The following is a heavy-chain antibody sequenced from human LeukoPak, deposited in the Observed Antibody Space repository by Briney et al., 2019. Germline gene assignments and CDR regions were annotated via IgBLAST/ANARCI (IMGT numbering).Heavy chain of an antibody. CDR1: GFTFSSYG. CDR3: ARDPPYDYDSSGSSRDY. D-gene: IGHD3-22*01. V-gene: IGHV3-33*01. J-gene: IGHJ4*02. CDR2: IWYDGSNK. Sequence: GSLRLSCAASGFTFSSYGMHWVRQAPGKGLEWVAVIWYDGSNKYYADSVKGRFTISRDNSQNTLYLQMNSLRAEDTAVYYCARDPPYDYDSSGSSRDYWGQGTLVTVSS.